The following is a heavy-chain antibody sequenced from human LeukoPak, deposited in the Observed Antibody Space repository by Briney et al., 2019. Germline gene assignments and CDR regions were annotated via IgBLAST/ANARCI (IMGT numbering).Heavy chain of an antibody. J-gene: IGHJ6*02. D-gene: IGHD2-21*01. Sequence: PGGSLRLSCAVSGFTFRTYAMSWVRQAPGKGLEWVSAISDTTYYAASVKGRFTISRDNSKNTLYLQMNSLRAEDTAVYYCARYCGGDCYGMDVWGQGTTVTVSS. CDR2: ISDTT. V-gene: IGHV3-23*01. CDR3: ARYCGGDCYGMDV. CDR1: GFTFRTYA.